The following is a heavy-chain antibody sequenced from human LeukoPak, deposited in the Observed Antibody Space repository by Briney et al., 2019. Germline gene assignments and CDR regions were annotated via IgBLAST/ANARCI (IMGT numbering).Heavy chain of an antibody. J-gene: IGHJ4*02. CDR1: GYTFTGYY. Sequence: ASVKVSCKASGYTFTGYYMHWVRQAPGQGLEWMGWINPNSGGTNYAQKLQGRVTMTTDTSTSTAYMELRSLRSDDTAVYYCARDGGDILTGYYYYWGQGTLVTVSS. V-gene: IGHV1-2*02. CDR3: ARDGGDILTGYYYY. D-gene: IGHD3-9*01. CDR2: INPNSGGT.